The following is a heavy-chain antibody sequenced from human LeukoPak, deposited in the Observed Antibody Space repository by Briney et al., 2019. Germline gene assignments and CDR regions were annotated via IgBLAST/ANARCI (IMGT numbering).Heavy chain of an antibody. CDR3: VKEDYLGYCTSSSCPLGVS. D-gene: IGHD2-2*01. Sequence: AASVKVSCKASGYTFTGYYMHWVRQAPGQGLEWMGWINPNSGGTNYAQRFQGRVTMTRDTSISTAYMEVSGLRSDDTAVYYCVKEDYLGYCTSSSCPLGVSWGQGTLVTVSS. J-gene: IGHJ5*02. V-gene: IGHV1-2*02. CDR2: INPNSGGT. CDR1: GYTFTGYY.